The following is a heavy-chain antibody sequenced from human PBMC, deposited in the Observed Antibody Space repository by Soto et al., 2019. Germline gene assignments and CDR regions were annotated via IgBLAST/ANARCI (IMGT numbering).Heavy chain of an antibody. V-gene: IGHV4-39*01. CDR2: MHYRGNT. Sequence: PWQTHSLTYTVSGGYISSSDYWDWNRQPPGNGLEWIGSMHYRGNTFYNPSLKSRVTVSVDTSKNQFSLKMTYVTATDTAVYYCARLTGMTTATPDRGLDSWGQGTLVTVS. D-gene: IGHD4-17*01. CDR1: GGYISSSDY. J-gene: IGHJ5*01. CDR3: ARLTGMTTATPDRGLDS.